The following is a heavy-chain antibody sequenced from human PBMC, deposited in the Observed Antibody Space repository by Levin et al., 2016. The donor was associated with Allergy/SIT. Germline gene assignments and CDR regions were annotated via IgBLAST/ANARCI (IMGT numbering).Heavy chain of an antibody. CDR3: ARSSVIAARPLAFFDY. J-gene: IGHJ4*02. V-gene: IGHV4-4*02. CDR2: IYHSGST. D-gene: IGHD6-6*01. CDR1: GGSISSSNW. Sequence: SETLSLTCAVSGGSISSSNWWSWVRQPPGKGLEWIGEIYHSGSTNYNPSLKSRVTISVDKSKNQFSLKLSSVTAADTAVYYCARSSVIAARPLAFFDYWGQGTLVTVSS.